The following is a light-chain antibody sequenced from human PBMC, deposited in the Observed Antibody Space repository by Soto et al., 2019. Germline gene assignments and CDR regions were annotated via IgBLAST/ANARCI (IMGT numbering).Light chain of an antibody. V-gene: IGKV1-5*01. Sequence: DIQMTHSPSTLSASVGDRVIVTGRASQSISSWLAWYQQKPGKAPKFLIYDASSLESGVPSRFSGSGAGTEFTLTISSLQPDDSATYYCQQYSSYPLTFGQGTKVDIK. J-gene: IGKJ3*01. CDR3: QQYSSYPLT. CDR2: DAS. CDR1: QSISSW.